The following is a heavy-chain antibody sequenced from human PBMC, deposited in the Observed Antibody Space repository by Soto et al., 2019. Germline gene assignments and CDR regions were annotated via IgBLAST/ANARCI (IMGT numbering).Heavy chain of an antibody. Sequence: ASVKVSCKVSGYTLTELSMHWVRQAPGKGLEWMGGFDPEDGETIYAQKFQGRVTMTEDTSTDTAYMELSSLRSEDTAVYYCATWGGNFDWLPETYYGIDVWGQGTTVTVSS. J-gene: IGHJ6*02. CDR2: FDPEDGET. V-gene: IGHV1-24*01. CDR1: GYTLTELS. D-gene: IGHD3-9*01. CDR3: ATWGGNFDWLPETYYGIDV.